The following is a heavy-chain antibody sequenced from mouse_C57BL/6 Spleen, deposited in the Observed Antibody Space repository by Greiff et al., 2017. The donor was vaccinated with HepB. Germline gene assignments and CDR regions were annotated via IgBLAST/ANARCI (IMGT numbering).Heavy chain of an antibody. V-gene: IGHV5-4*01. CDR1: GFTFSSYA. J-gene: IGHJ3*01. CDR2: ISDGGSYT. Sequence: EVQGVESGGGLVKPGGSLKLSCAASGFTFSSYAMSWVRQTPEKRLEWVATISDGGSYTYYPDNVKGRFTISRDNAKNNLYLQMSHLKSEDTAMYYCARGAYYGYDSAWFAYWGQGTLVTVSA. D-gene: IGHD2-2*01. CDR3: ARGAYYGYDSAWFAY.